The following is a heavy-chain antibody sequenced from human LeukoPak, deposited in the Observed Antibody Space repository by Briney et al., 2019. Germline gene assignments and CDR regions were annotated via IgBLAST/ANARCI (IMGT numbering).Heavy chain of an antibody. Sequence: SQTLSLTCAVDGASFSGYYWSWIRHPPGKGLEWIGEINHRGSTNNNPSLKSRVTISVDTSKNQFSLKLRSVTAADTAVYYCARGGRVGVGYYGSGSYYYNYWGQGTLVTVSS. CDR3: ARGGRVGVGYYGSGSYYYNY. D-gene: IGHD3-10*01. V-gene: IGHV4-34*01. CDR2: INHRGST. J-gene: IGHJ4*02. CDR1: GASFSGYY.